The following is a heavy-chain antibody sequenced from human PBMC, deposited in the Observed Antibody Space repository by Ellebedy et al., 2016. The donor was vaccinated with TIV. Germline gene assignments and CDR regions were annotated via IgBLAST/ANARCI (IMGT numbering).Heavy chain of an antibody. CDR2: INPSGGST. J-gene: IGHJ4*02. D-gene: IGHD2-15*01. V-gene: IGHV1-46*01. CDR3: ARDCFGGGGY. Sequence: AASVKVSCKASGYTFTSYYMHWVRQAPGQGLEWMGIINPSGGSTSYAQKFQGRVTMTRDTYTSTVYMELSSLRSDDTAVYYWARDCFGGGGYWGQGTLVTVSS. CDR1: GYTFTSYY.